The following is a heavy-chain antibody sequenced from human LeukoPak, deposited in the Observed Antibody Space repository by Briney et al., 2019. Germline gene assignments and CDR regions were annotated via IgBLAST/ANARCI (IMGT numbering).Heavy chain of an antibody. CDR1: GFTVSSNY. CDR2: IYSGGST. J-gene: IGHJ4*02. Sequence: GGSLRLSCAASGFTVSSNYMSWVRQAPGKGLEWVSVIYSGGSTYYADSVKGRFTISRGNSKNTLYLQMNSLRAEDTAVYYCARDPDSSGFFDYWGQGTLVTVSS. CDR3: ARDPDSSGFFDY. D-gene: IGHD6-19*01. V-gene: IGHV3-53*01.